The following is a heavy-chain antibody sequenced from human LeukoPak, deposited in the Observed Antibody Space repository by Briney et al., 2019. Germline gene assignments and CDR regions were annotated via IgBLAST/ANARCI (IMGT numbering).Heavy chain of an antibody. V-gene: IGHV4-39*01. CDR2: VYHTGNI. Sequence: PSETLSLTCSVSGGSITSGTYYWDWIRQAPGKGLEWIGNVYHTGNIYYNPSLKSRVTMSVDTSKNQFSLKLNSLTAADTAVYYCARHHSALNWFDPWSQGTLVTVSS. D-gene: IGHD2-15*01. CDR3: ARHHSALNWFDP. J-gene: IGHJ5*02. CDR1: GGSITSGTYY.